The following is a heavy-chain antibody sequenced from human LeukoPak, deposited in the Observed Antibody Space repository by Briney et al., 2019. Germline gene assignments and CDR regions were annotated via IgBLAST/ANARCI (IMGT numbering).Heavy chain of an antibody. CDR3: ARPYAPDILTGWSSFDP. V-gene: IGHV4-39*07. CDR2: IYYSGST. J-gene: IGHJ5*02. Sequence: PSETLSLTCTVSGGSISSSSYYWGWIRQPPGKGLEWIGSIYYSGSTYYNPSLKSRVTISVDTSKNQFSLKLSSVTAADTAVYYCARPYAPDILTGWSSFDPWGQGTLVTVSS. CDR1: GGSISSSSYY. D-gene: IGHD3-9*01.